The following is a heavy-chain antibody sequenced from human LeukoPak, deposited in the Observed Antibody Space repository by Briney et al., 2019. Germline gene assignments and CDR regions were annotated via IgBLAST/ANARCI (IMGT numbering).Heavy chain of an antibody. CDR2: INHSGST. J-gene: IGHJ4*02. V-gene: IGHV4-34*01. Sequence: SSETLSLTCAVYGGSFSGYYWSWIRQPPGKGLEWIGEINHSGSTNYNPSLKSRVTISVDTSKNQFSLKLSSVTAADTAVYYRARALRGYSYGYSDYWGQGTLVTVSS. CDR1: GGSFSGYY. D-gene: IGHD5-18*01. CDR3: ARALRGYSYGYSDY.